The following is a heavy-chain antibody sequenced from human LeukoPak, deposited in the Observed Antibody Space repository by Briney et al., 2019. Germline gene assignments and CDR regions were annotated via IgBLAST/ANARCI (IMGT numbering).Heavy chain of an antibody. CDR3: ARAPRMVRGVIYYYYMDV. Sequence: SETLSLTCTVSGYSISSDYYWGWIRPPPGKGLEWIASIYHSGATYYNPSLKSRVTISVDTSKNQFSLKLSSVTAADSAVYYCARAPRMVRGVIYYYYMDVWGKGTTVTISS. D-gene: IGHD3-10*01. V-gene: IGHV4-38-2*02. CDR2: IYHSGAT. J-gene: IGHJ6*03. CDR1: GYSISSDYY.